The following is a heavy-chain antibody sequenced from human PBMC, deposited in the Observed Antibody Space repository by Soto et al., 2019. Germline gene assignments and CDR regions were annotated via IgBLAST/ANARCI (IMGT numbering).Heavy chain of an antibody. Sequence: PSETLSLTCAASGGSISSSNWWCWVRQPPGKGLEGIGEIYHSGSTYYNPSLKSRVTISGDKSKNQFSLKLSSVTAADTAVYYCARASGGSDYWGQGTLVTVSS. J-gene: IGHJ4*02. D-gene: IGHD3-10*01. CDR2: IYHSGST. V-gene: IGHV4-4*02. CDR3: ARASGGSDY. CDR1: GGSISSSNW.